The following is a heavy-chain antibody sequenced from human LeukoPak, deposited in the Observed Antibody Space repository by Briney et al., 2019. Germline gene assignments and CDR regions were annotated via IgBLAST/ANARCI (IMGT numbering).Heavy chain of an antibody. V-gene: IGHV3-21*04. CDR1: GFTFSTYS. J-gene: IGHJ4*02. Sequence: GGSLRLSCAASGFTFSTYSMNWVRQAPGKGLEWVSSISTGSNYIYYADSVKGRFTISRDNAKNSLYLQMNSLRAEDTALYYCAKGGYSYGRIKFDYWGQGTLVTVSS. CDR3: AKGGYSYGRIKFDY. D-gene: IGHD5-18*01. CDR2: ISTGSNYI.